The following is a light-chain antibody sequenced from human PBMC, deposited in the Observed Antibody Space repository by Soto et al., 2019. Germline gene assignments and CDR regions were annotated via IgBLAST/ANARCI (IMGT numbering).Light chain of an antibody. J-gene: IGLJ2*01. Sequence: QTVVTQPPSVSGAPGQRVTISCTGSSSNIGAGYDVRWYQQLPGRAPKLLIYGNTNRPSGVPDQFSGSKSGTSASLAITGLQAEDEADYYCLSFDSSLSVVFGGGTKLTVL. V-gene: IGLV1-40*01. CDR2: GNT. CDR1: SSNIGAGYD. CDR3: LSFDSSLSVV.